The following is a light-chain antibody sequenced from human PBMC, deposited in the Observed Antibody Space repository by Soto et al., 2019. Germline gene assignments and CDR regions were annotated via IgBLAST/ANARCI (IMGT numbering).Light chain of an antibody. CDR2: DAS. CDR3: QQRYNGLT. J-gene: IGKJ4*01. CDR1: QSLSSY. V-gene: IGKV3-11*01. Sequence: EIVLTHSPATLSLSPCERATLSFRASQSLSSYLAWYQQKPGQAPRLLIYDASNRATGIPARFSGSGSGTDFTLTISSLEPEDFAVYYCQQRYNGLTFGGGTKVDIK.